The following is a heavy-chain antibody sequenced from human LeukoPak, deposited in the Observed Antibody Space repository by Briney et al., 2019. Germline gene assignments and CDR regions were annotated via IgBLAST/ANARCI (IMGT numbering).Heavy chain of an antibody. CDR1: GDSVSSVSHS. CDR3: ARDRSYYGSGSYYNVGYYYYYGMDV. Sequence: SETLSLTCTVSGDSVSSVSHSWSWIRQPPGKGLECIGYIYYSGSTNYNPSLKSRVTISVDTSKNQFSLKLSSVTAADTAVYYCARDRSYYGSGSYYNVGYYYYYGMDVWGQGTTVTVSS. V-gene: IGHV4-61*01. D-gene: IGHD3-10*01. CDR2: IYYSGST. J-gene: IGHJ6*02.